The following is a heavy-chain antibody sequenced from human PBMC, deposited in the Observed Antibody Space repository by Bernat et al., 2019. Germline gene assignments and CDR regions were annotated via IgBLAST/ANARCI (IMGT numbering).Heavy chain of an antibody. CDR1: GFTFSNAW. CDR3: TTDGGVGEELVLDY. D-gene: IGHD6-6*01. CDR2: IKSKTDGGTT. J-gene: IGHJ4*02. Sequence: EVQLVESGGGLVKPGGSLRLSCAASGFTFSNAWMSWVRQAPGNGLGWVGRIKSKTDGGTTDYAAPVKGSFTISRDDSKSTLYLQMNSLKTEDTAVYYCTTDGGVGEELVLDYWGQGTLVTVSS. V-gene: IGHV3-15*01.